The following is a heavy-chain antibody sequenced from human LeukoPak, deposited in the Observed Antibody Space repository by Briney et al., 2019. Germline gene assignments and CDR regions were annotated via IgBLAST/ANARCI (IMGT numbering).Heavy chain of an antibody. Sequence: GWSLRLSCAASGCTFSSYAMSWVRQPPGKGVEWVSAISGSGGSTYNADSVNGRFTISRDNSKTTLYLQINSRRAADTAVYYCAKAHPPSIMITFGGVINWFDPWGQGTLVTVSS. V-gene: IGHV3-23*01. CDR2: ISGSGGST. J-gene: IGHJ5*02. CDR3: AKAHPPSIMITFGGVINWFDP. CDR1: GCTFSSYA. D-gene: IGHD3-16*01.